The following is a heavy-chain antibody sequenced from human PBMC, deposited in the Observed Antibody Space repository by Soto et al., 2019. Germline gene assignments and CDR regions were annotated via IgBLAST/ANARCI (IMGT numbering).Heavy chain of an antibody. CDR1: GGTFSSYT. Sequence: QVLLVQSGAEVKKPGSSVTVSCKASGGTFSSYTISWVRQAPGQGLEWMAGISPIFGTPIYAQKFQDRVTITADDSTMTAYMEMNRLTSEDTTVYYCARVVVGSRLSLDYWGQGTLVTISS. V-gene: IGHV1-69*01. CDR3: ARVVVGSRLSLDY. J-gene: IGHJ4*02. CDR2: ISPIFGTP. D-gene: IGHD1-26*01.